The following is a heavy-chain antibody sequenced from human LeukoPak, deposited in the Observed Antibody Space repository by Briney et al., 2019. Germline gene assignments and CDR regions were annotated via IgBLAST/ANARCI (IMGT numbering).Heavy chain of an antibody. J-gene: IGHJ4*02. CDR3: AKDPYDKEVYYFDY. D-gene: IGHD3-9*01. CDR2: ISGSGGST. CDR1: GFTFSSYA. V-gene: IGHV3-23*01. Sequence: GGSLRLSCAASGFTFSSYAMSWVRQAPGMGLERVSAISGSGGSTYYADSVKGRFTISRDNSKNTLYLQMNSLRAEDTAVYYCAKDPYDKEVYYFDYWGQGTLVTVSS.